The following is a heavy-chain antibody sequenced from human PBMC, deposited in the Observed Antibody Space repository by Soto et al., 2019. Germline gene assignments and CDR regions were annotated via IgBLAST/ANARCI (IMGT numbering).Heavy chain of an antibody. V-gene: IGHV3-23*01. Sequence: EVQLLESGGGLVQPGGSLRLSCAASGFTFSIYAMTWVRQAPGKGLEWVSTISGSGADTYYADSVKGRFAISRDNSENTLYLQMNSLKAEETALYYCASYYYDTSGYNYIGPRQFDFWGQGTLVTVSS. CDR2: ISGSGADT. D-gene: IGHD3-22*01. J-gene: IGHJ4*02. CDR1: GFTFSIYA. CDR3: ASYYYDTSGYNYIGPRQFDF.